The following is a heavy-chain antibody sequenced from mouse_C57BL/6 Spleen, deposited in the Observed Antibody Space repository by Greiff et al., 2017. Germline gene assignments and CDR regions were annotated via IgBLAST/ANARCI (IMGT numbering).Heavy chain of an antibody. CDR2: IDPSDSDT. CDR3: ARSGYGSPLDY. D-gene: IGHD1-1*01. CDR1: GYTFTSYW. J-gene: IGHJ2*01. Sequence: QVQLQQPGAELVMPGASVKLSCKASGYTFTSYWMHWVKQRPGQGLEWIGEIDPSDSDTNYNQKFKGKSTLTVDKSSSTAYMQLSSLTSEDSAVYYCARSGYGSPLDYWGQGTTLTVSS. V-gene: IGHV1-69*01.